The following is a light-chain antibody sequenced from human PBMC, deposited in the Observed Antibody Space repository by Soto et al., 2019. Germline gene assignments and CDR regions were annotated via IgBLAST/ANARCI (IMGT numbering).Light chain of an antibody. V-gene: IGKV3-20*01. J-gene: IGKJ5*01. CDR2: GAS. Sequence: TQSPSTLSASVGDRVTITCRASQTISNWLAWYQQKPGQAPRLLIYGASSRATGIPDRFSGSGSGTDFTLTISRLEPEDFAVYYCQQYGSSRITFGQGTRLEIK. CDR1: QTISNW. CDR3: QQYGSSRIT.